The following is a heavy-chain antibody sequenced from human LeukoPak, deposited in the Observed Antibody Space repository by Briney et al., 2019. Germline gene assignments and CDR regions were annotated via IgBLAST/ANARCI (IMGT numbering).Heavy chain of an antibody. CDR1: GYTFTSYG. V-gene: IGHV1-18*01. CDR2: ISAYNGNT. J-gene: IGHJ4*02. Sequence: PRASVKVSCKASGYTFTSYGISWVRQAPGQGLEWVGWISAYNGNTNYAQKLQGRVTMTTDTSTSTAYMELRSLRSDDTAVYYCARNMYYYDSRGADYGAQEPLATVSS. CDR3: ARNMYYYDSRGADY. D-gene: IGHD3-22*01.